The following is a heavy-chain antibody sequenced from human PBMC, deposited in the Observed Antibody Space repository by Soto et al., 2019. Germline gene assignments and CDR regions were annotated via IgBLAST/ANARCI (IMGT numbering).Heavy chain of an antibody. V-gene: IGHV1-69*05. CDR2: IIPIFGTA. J-gene: IGHJ4*02. D-gene: IGHD2-2*01. CDR1: GGTFSSYA. Sequence: GASVKVSCKASGGTFSSYAISWVRQAPGQGLEWMGGIIPIFGTANYAQKFQGRVTITRDTSASTAYMELSSLRSEDTAVYYCARALIVVVPAAMGRPRKDDAIDYWGQGTLVTVSS. CDR3: ARALIVVVPAAMGRPRKDDAIDY.